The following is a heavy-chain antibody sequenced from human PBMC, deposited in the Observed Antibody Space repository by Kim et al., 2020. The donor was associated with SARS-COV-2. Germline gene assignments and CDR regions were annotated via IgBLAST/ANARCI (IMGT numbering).Heavy chain of an antibody. CDR1: GYTFTSYA. J-gene: IGHJ6*02. V-gene: IGHV7-4-1*02. CDR2: INTNTGKP. D-gene: IGHD3-22*01. CDR3: ATLPRYYYDSSGYNEFYYYGMDV. Sequence: ASVKVSCKASGYTFTSYAMNWVRQAPGQGLEWMGWINTNTGKPTYAQGFTGRFVFSLDTSVSTAYLQISSLKAEDTAVYYCATLPRYYYDSSGYNEFYYYGMDVWGQGTTVTVSS.